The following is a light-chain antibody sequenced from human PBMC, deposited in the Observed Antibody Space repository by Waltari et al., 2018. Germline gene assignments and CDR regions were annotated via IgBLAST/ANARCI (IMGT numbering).Light chain of an antibody. CDR3: SSYTSSSSVV. CDR2: YVS. J-gene: IGLJ2*01. Sequence: QSALTQPASVSGSPGQSIAISCTGTSSDVGGYHYASWYQQHPGKAPKLMIYYVSNRPSGVSNRFSGSKSGNTASLTISGLQAEDEADYYCSSYTSSSSVVFGGGTKLTVL. V-gene: IGLV2-14*03. CDR1: SSDVGGYHY.